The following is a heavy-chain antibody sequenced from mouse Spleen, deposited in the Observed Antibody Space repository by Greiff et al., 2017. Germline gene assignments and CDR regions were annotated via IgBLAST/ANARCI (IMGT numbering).Heavy chain of an antibody. CDR1: GFTFSDYY. J-gene: IGHJ2*01. Sequence: EVMLVESEGGLVQPGSSMKLSCTASGFTFSDYYMAWVRQVPEKGLEWVANINYDGSSTYYLDSLKSRFIISRDNAKNILYLQMSSLKSEDTATYYCARKDSSGYNYFDYWGQGTTLTVSS. CDR2: INYDGSST. CDR3: ARKDSSGYNYFDY. V-gene: IGHV5-16*01. D-gene: IGHD3-2*01.